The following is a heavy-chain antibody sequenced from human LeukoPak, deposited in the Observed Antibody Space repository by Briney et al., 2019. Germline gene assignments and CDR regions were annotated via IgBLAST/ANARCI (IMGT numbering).Heavy chain of an antibody. Sequence: GGSLRLSCAASGFTFNTAWMSWVRQAPGKGLEWVGRIKNKGDGGTRDYAAPVKGRVTISRDDSKNTVYLQMNSLKTEDTAVYYCTTVIVGGGHWGQGTLVTVSS. J-gene: IGHJ4*02. CDR2: IKNKGDGGTR. CDR1: GFTFNTAW. V-gene: IGHV3-15*01. D-gene: IGHD3-22*01. CDR3: TTVIVGGGH.